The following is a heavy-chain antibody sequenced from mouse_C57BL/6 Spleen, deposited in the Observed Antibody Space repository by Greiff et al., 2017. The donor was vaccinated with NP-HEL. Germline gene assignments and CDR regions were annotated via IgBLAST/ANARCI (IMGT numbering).Heavy chain of an antibody. J-gene: IGHJ2*01. CDR2: IDPETGGT. D-gene: IGHD4-1*01. CDR3: TRSRANWPYYFDY. Sequence: QVQLKESGAELVRPGASVTLSCKASGYTFTDYEMHWVKQTPVHGLEWIGAIDPETGGTAYNQKFKGKAILTADKSSSTAYMELRSLTSEDSAVYYCTRSRANWPYYFDYWGQGTTLTVSS. CDR1: GYTFTDYE. V-gene: IGHV1-15*01.